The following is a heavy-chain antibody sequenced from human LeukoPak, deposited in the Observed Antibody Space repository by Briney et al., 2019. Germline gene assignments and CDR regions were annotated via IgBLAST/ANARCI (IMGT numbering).Heavy chain of an antibody. CDR2: IYHSGST. J-gene: IGHJ4*02. CDR1: GYSISSGYY. D-gene: IGHD3-22*01. CDR3: ASPYDSSGSLFDY. Sequence: SETLSLTCTVSGYSISSGYYWGWIRQPPGKGLEWIGSIYHSGSTYYNPSLKSRVTTSVDTSKNQFSLKLSSVTAADTAVYYCASPYDSSGSLFDYWGQGTLVTVSS. V-gene: IGHV4-38-2*02.